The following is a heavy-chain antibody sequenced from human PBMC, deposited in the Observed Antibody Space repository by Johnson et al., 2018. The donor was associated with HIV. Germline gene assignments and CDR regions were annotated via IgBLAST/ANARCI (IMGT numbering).Heavy chain of an antibody. J-gene: IGHJ3*02. V-gene: IGHV3-30*02. CDR1: GFTFSSYG. Sequence: VQLVESGAGVVQPGESLRLSCAASGFTFSSYGMHWVRQAPGQGLEWVAFIRYDGSYTYYAHPVKGRSTITIDNSHNTPHLQMNNLRSEDTAVYYCAKGPSTDDAFDIWGQGTMVTVSS. CDR3: AKGPSTDDAFDI. CDR2: IRYDGSYT. D-gene: IGHD2-2*01.